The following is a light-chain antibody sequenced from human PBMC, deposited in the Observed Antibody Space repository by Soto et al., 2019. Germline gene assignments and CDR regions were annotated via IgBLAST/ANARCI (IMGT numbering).Light chain of an antibody. CDR2: EVS. CDR1: SSDVGGYNF. V-gene: IGLV2-8*01. J-gene: IGLJ1*01. CDR3: SSYAATVYV. Sequence: QSALTQPPSASGSPGQSVTISCTGTSSDVGGYNFVSWFQQHPGKVPKLIMYEVSKRPSGVPDRFSGSKSGNTASLTVSELQADDEADYYCSSYAATVYVFGTGTKVTVL.